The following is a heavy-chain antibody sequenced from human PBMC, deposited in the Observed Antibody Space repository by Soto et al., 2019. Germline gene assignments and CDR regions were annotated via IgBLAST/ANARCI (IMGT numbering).Heavy chain of an antibody. J-gene: IGHJ3*02. Sequence: QVQLQESGPGLVTPSQTLSLTCTVSGVSISSDNYFWSWILQHPGKGLEWIGYIDYIGSDYYNPSLKSRVTTSVDTSKNQFSLRLSSVTVADTATYYCARDLKSAAASDAFDIWGQGTVVTVSS. CDR3: ARDLKSAAASDAFDI. CDR2: IDYIGSD. D-gene: IGHD2-15*01. CDR1: GVSISSDNYF. V-gene: IGHV4-31*03.